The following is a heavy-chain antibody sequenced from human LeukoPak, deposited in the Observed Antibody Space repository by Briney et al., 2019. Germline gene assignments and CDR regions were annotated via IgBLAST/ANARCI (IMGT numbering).Heavy chain of an antibody. D-gene: IGHD6-6*01. CDR1: GFTFSSYA. CDR2: ISGSGGST. V-gene: IGHV3-23*01. CDR3: AKAPPKDPIEYSSSWAFDY. Sequence: GGSLRLSCAASGFTFSSYAMSWVRQAPGKGLEWVSAISGSGGSTYYADSVKGRFTISRDNSKNTLYLQMNSLRAEDTAVYYCAKAPPKDPIEYSSSWAFDYWGQGTLVTVSS. J-gene: IGHJ4*02.